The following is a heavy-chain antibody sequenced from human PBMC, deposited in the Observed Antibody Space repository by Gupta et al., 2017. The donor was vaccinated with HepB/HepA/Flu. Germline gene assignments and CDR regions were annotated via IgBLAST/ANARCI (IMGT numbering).Heavy chain of an antibody. CDR3: ARGVTRNLYDILTCDRSGWTGGMDV. J-gene: IGHJ6*04. CDR1: GGSFSGYY. Sequence: QLQLQQFVAGLLKPSETLSLTCAVYGGSFSGYYCSCIRQPPGKGLEWIGEINHSGSTNYNPYLKSRVTISVDTSKNQFSMKLSAVTAAETAVYYCARGVTRNLYDILTCDRSGWTGGMDVWGEEPTVTVYS. V-gene: IGHV4-34*01. CDR2: INHSGST. D-gene: IGHD3-9*01.